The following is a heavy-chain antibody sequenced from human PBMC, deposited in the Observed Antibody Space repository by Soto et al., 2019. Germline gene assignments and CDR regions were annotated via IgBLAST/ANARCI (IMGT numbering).Heavy chain of an antibody. D-gene: IGHD5-18*01. CDR1: GFTFSSYS. CDR2: ISSSSSYI. J-gene: IGHJ5*02. Sequence: GGSLRLSCAASGFTFSSYSMNWVRQAPGKGLEWVSSISSSSSYIYYADSVKGRFTISRDNAKNSLYLQMNSLRAEDTAVYYCARDARIQLWFNWFDPWGQGTLVTVSS. CDR3: ARDARIQLWFNWFDP. V-gene: IGHV3-21*01.